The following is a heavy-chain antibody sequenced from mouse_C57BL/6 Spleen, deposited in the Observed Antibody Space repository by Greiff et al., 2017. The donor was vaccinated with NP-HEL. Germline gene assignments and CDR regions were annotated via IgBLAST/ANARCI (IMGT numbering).Heavy chain of an antibody. V-gene: IGHV1-61*01. CDR2: IYPSDSET. CDR3: ARLVDSSGPGYYAMDY. Sequence: VQLQQPGAELVRPGSSVKLSCKASGYTFTSYWMDWVKQRPGQGLEWIGNIYPSDSETPYNQKFKDKATLTVDKSSSTAYMQLSSLTSEDSAVYYCARLVDSSGPGYYAMDYWGQGASVTVSS. J-gene: IGHJ4*01. CDR1: GYTFTSYW. D-gene: IGHD3-2*02.